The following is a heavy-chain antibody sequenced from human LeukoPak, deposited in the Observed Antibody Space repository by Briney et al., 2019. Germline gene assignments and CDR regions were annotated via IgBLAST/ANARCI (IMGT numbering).Heavy chain of an antibody. V-gene: IGHV3-21*01. CDR2: INGDSSYI. CDR1: GFTFSAYA. Sequence: PGGSLRLSCAASGFTFSAYAIDWVRQAPGKGLEWVSSINGDSSYIYYADSVKGRFTIARDNAKNSLYLQMNSLRAEDTAVYYCARDNAGWGQGTLVTVSS. D-gene: IGHD2-8*01. J-gene: IGHJ4*02. CDR3: ARDNAG.